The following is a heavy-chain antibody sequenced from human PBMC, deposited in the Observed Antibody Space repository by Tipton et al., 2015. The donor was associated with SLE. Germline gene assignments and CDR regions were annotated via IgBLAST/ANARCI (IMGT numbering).Heavy chain of an antibody. CDR1: GGSISSHY. CDR3: AAWGYGYFDY. CDR2: IYYSGST. D-gene: IGHD7-27*01. Sequence: LRLSCTVSGGSISSHYWSWIRQPPGKGLEWIGYIYYSGSTYYNPSLKSRVTISVDTSKNQFSLKLSSVTAADTAVYYCAAWGYGYFDYWGQGTLVTVSS. J-gene: IGHJ4*02. V-gene: IGHV4-59*11.